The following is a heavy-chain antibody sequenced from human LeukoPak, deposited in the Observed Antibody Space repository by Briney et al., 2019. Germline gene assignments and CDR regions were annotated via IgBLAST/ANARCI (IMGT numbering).Heavy chain of an antibody. CDR1: GYTFTNYG. CDR3: ARGSSTVYGYMDV. V-gene: IGHV1-18*01. CDR2: ISANNGNT. Sequence: GASVKVSCKASGYTFTNYGISWVRQAPGQGLEWMGWISANNGNTDYAQKLQGRLTMTTDTSTSTAYMELRSLTSDDTAVYYCARGSSTVYGYMDVWGKGTTVTVSS. D-gene: IGHD2/OR15-2a*01. J-gene: IGHJ6*04.